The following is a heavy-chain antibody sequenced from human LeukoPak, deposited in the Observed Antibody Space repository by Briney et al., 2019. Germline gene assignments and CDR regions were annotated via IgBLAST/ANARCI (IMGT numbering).Heavy chain of an antibody. Sequence: SETLSLTCTVSGGSISSSSYYWGWIRQPPGKGLEWIGSIYYSGSTYYNPSLKSRVTISVDTSKNQFSLKLSSVTAADTAVYYCAREQPGRYYFDYWGQGTLVTVSS. CDR3: AREQPGRYYFDY. CDR1: GGSISSSSYY. CDR2: IYYSGST. D-gene: IGHD1-1*01. J-gene: IGHJ4*02. V-gene: IGHV4-39*01.